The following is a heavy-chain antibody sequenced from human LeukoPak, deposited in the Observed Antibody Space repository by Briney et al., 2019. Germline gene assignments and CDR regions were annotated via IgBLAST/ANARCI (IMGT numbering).Heavy chain of an antibody. D-gene: IGHD3-22*01. CDR1: GFTFSNYA. V-gene: IGHV3-23*01. CDR2: ISGSGGST. Sequence: GGSLRLSCAGSGFTFSNYAMSWVRQAPGKGLEWVSAISGSGGSTYYADSVKGRFTISRDNSKNTLYLQMNSLRAEDTAVYYCAKGSTMIVVAVFDYWGQGTLATVSS. CDR3: AKGSTMIVVAVFDY. J-gene: IGHJ4*02.